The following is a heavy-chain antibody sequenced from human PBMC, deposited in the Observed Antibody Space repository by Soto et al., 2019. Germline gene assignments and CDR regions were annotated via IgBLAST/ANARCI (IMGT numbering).Heavy chain of an antibody. CDR1: GFTFSSYP. V-gene: IGHV3-64D*06. D-gene: IGHD3-9*01. CDR2: ISSNGGST. CDR3: VKDEALRYFGPLDN. Sequence: PGGSLRLSCSASGFTFSSYPMHWVRQAPGKGLEYVSTISSNGGSTYYADSVKGRFTISRDNSKNTLYLQMSSLRAEDTAVYYCVKDEALRYFGPLDNWGQGTLVTVS. J-gene: IGHJ4*02.